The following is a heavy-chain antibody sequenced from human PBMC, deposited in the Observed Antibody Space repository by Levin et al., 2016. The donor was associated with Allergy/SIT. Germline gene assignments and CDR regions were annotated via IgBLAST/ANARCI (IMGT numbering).Heavy chain of an antibody. Sequence: WIRQPPGKGLEWIGYIYHSGSTYYNPSLKSRVTISVDRSKNQFSLKLSSVTAADTAVYYCARVKGGYQEDAFDIWGQGTMVTVSS. V-gene: IGHV4-30-2*01. CDR3: ARVKGGYQEDAFDI. CDR2: IYHSGST. D-gene: IGHD2-15*01. J-gene: IGHJ3*02.